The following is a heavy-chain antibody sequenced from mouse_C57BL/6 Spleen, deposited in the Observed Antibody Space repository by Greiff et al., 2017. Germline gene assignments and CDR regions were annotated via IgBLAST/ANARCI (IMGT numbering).Heavy chain of an antibody. J-gene: IGHJ4*01. Sequence: QVQLQQPGAELVMPGASVKLSCKASGYTFTSYWMHWVKQRPGQGLEWIGEIDPSDSYTNYTQKFKGKSTLTVDKSSNTAYMQLSSLTSEDSAVYYWARGDYGSSYAMDYWGQGTSVTVSS. V-gene: IGHV1-69*01. CDR1: GYTFTSYW. CDR2: IDPSDSYT. D-gene: IGHD1-1*01. CDR3: ARGDYGSSYAMDY.